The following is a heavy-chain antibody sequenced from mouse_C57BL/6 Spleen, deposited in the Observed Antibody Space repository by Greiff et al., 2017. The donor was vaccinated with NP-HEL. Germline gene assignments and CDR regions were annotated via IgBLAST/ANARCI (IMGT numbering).Heavy chain of an antibody. D-gene: IGHD2-3*01. CDR1: GFTFSDYG. CDR3: ATEMGGLDY. J-gene: IGHJ2*01. Sequence: DVMLVESGGGLVKPGGSLKLSCAASGFTFSDYGMHWVRQAPEKGLEWVAYISSGSSTIYYADTVKGRFTISRDNAKNTLFLQMTSLRSEDTAMYYCATEMGGLDYWGQGTTLTVSS. CDR2: ISSGSSTI. V-gene: IGHV5-17*01.